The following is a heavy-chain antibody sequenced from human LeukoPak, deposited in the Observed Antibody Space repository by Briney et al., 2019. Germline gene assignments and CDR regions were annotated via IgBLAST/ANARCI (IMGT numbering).Heavy chain of an antibody. CDR3: ARDLFPMLSTSSALSW. Sequence: PGGSLRLSCAASGFTFSSYSMNWVRQAPGKGLEWVSSISSSSSSYIYYADSVKGRFTISRDNAKNSLYLQMNSPRAEDTAVYYCARDLFPMLSTSSALSWWGQGTLVTVSS. D-gene: IGHD2-2*01. CDR1: GFTFSSYS. J-gene: IGHJ4*02. CDR2: ISSSSSSYI. V-gene: IGHV3-21*01.